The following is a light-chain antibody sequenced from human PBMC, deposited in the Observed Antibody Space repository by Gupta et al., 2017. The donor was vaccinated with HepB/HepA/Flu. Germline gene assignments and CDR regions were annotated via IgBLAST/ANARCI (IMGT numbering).Light chain of an antibody. Sequence: EIVLTQSPGNLSLSPGERATLSCRASQSVSSSYLAWYQQKPGQAPRLLIYGASSRATGIPDRFSGSGSGTDFTLTISRLEPEDFAVYYCQHYGSSPLFTFGPGTKVDI. CDR3: QHYGSSPLFT. V-gene: IGKV3-20*01. CDR1: QSVSSSY. CDR2: GAS. J-gene: IGKJ3*01.